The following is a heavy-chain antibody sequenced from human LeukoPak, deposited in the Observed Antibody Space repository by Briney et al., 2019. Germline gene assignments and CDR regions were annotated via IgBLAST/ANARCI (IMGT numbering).Heavy chain of an antibody. CDR3: ARWDDSAWAFGT. V-gene: IGHV4-34*01. J-gene: IGHJ5*02. Sequence: SETVSLTCAVYGGSFSGYYWSWIRQPPGKGLEWIGEINHSGSTNYNPSLKSRVTISVDTSKNQFSLKLSSVTAADTAVYYCARWDDSAWAFGTWGPGTLVTVSS. CDR1: GGSFSGYY. D-gene: IGHD6-19*01. CDR2: INHSGST.